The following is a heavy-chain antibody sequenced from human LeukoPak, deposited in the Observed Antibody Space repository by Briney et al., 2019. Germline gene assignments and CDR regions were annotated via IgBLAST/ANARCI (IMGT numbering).Heavy chain of an antibody. V-gene: IGHV3-21*01. CDR2: ISGSSSYI. CDR3: ARDRSYYYGMDV. J-gene: IGHJ6*02. CDR1: GFIFSTYS. Sequence: KAGGSLRLSCAASGFIFSTYSMSWVRQAPGKGLEWVSYISGSSSYIYYADSVKGRFTISRDNSKNTLYLQMNSLRAEDTAVYYCARDRSYYYGMDVWGQGTTVTVSS.